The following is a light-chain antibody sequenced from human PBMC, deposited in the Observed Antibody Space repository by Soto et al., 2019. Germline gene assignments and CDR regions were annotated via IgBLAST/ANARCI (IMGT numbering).Light chain of an antibody. Sequence: QSAVTQPASLSGSPGQSITISCTGTSSDVGGYNYVSWYQQHPGKAPKFMIYDVSNRPSGVSNRFPGSKSGNTASLTISGLQAEDEADYYCCSYTTSNTRQIVFGTGTKVTVL. CDR3: CSYTTSNTRQIV. V-gene: IGLV2-14*01. J-gene: IGLJ1*01. CDR1: SSDVGGYNY. CDR2: DVS.